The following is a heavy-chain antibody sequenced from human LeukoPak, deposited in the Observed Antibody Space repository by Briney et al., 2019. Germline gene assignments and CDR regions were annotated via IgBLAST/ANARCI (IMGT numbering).Heavy chain of an antibody. CDR3: ARFRRIVATIGYYYYYGMDV. J-gene: IGHJ6*04. Sequence: SEALSLTCAVSGGSFSGYYWSWIRQPPGKGLEWIGEINHSGSTNYNPSLKSRVTISVDTSKNQFSLKLSSVTAADTAVYYCARFRRIVATIGYYYYYGMDVWGKGTTVTVSS. D-gene: IGHD5-12*01. V-gene: IGHV4-34*01. CDR1: GGSFSGYY. CDR2: INHSGST.